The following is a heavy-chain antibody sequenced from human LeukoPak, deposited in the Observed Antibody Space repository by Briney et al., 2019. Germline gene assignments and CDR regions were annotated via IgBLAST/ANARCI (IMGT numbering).Heavy chain of an antibody. D-gene: IGHD2-21*02. J-gene: IGHJ4*02. V-gene: IGHV3-53*01. CDR3: TTDNTAYYFDY. Sequence: GGSLRLSCAVSGFTVGRNYMTWVRQAPGKGLEWVSVIYTGGSTFYADSVKGRFTISRDNSKNILYLQMNSLRAEDTAVYYCTTDNTAYYFDYWGQGTLVTVSS. CDR1: GFTVGRNY. CDR2: IYTGGST.